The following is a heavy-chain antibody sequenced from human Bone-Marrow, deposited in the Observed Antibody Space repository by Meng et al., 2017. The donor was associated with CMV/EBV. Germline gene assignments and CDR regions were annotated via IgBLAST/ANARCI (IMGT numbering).Heavy chain of an antibody. CDR3: APWGSNWFDP. J-gene: IGHJ5*02. Sequence: KVCVKGAGSTYRSYAIRWGRQDPAQGREWRGGISPILGTANYAQKVKGRVTITTDESTSTAYMELRSLRSEDTAEYYWAPWGSNWFDPWGQGTLVTVSS. CDR2: ISPILGTA. D-gene: IGHD3-16*01. CDR1: GSTYRSYA. V-gene: IGHV1-69*05.